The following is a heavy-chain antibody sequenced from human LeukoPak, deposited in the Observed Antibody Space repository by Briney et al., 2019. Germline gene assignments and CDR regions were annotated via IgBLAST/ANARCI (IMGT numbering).Heavy chain of an antibody. CDR1: GFTFSSYS. D-gene: IGHD6-19*01. V-gene: IGHV3-48*04. J-gene: IGHJ3*02. CDR2: ISSSSSTI. CDR3: ARVLTWYSSGADAFDI. Sequence: PGGSPRLSCAASGFTFSSYSMNWVRQAPGKGLEWVSYISSSSSTIYYADSVKGRFTISRDNAKNSLYLQMNSLRAEDTAVYYCARVLTWYSSGADAFDIWGQGTMVTVSS.